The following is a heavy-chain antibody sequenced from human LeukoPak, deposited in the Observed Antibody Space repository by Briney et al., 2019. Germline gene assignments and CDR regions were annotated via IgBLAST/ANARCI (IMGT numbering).Heavy chain of an antibody. CDR3: ARDIAPAGLFFDY. CDR1: GFTLSSYW. V-gene: IGHV3-7*01. Sequence: GGSLRLSCEASGFTLSSYWMSWVRQAPGKGLEWVANIKYDGSEKDYVDSVKGRFTISRDNAKNSLYLQMNSLRAEDTAVYYCARDIAPAGLFFDYWGQGTLVTVSS. CDR2: IKYDGSEK. D-gene: IGHD6-13*01. J-gene: IGHJ4*02.